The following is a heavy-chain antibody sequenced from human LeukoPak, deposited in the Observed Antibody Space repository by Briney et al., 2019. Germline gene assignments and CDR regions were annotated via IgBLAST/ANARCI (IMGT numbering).Heavy chain of an antibody. CDR2: IYYSGST. V-gene: IGHV4-59*08. J-gene: IGHJ5*02. CDR3: ARKASIAAAGTDP. CDR1: GGSISSYY. Sequence: PSETLSLTCTVSGGSISSYYWSWIRQPPGKGLEWIGYIYYSGSTNYNPSLKSRVTISVDTSKNQFSLKLSSVTAADTAVYYCARKASIAAAGTDPWGQGTLVTVSS. D-gene: IGHD6-13*01.